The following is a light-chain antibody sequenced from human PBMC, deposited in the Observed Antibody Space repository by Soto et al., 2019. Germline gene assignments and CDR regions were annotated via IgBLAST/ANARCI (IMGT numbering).Light chain of an antibody. CDR2: DAS. CDR1: QSVSSY. J-gene: IGKJ4*01. V-gene: IGKV3-11*01. Sequence: EIVLTQSPATLSLSPGERATLSCRASQSVSSYLAWYQQKPGQAPRLLIYDASNRATGIPARFSGSGSGTDFTLNICSLEPEDFAVYYCQQRSNWPPTFGGGTKVEIK. CDR3: QQRSNWPPT.